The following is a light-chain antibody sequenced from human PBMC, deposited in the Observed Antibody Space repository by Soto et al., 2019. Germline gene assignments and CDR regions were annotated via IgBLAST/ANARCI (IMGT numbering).Light chain of an antibody. J-gene: IGLJ1*01. CDR1: STDVGGYKY. CDR2: DVT. CDR3: ITYTGSGTYV. Sequence: QSALTQPASVSGSPGQSITISCTGTSTDVGGYKYVSWYQQHPGKVPKLIIYDVTSRPSGVSDRFSGSKSGNTASLIISGLQAEDEADYYCITYTGSGTYVFGSGPKVTVL. V-gene: IGLV2-14*01.